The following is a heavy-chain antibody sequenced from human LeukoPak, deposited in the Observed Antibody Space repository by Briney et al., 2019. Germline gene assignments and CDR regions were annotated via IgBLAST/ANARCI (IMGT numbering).Heavy chain of an antibody. V-gene: IGHV1-69*04. CDR3: AKDDVDTAMVFAFDI. Sequence: SVKVSCKASGGTFSSYAISWVRQAPGQGLEWMGRIIPILGIANYAQKFQGRVTITADKSTSTANMELSSLRAEDTAVYYCAKDDVDTAMVFAFDIWGQGTMATVSS. CDR2: IIPILGIA. D-gene: IGHD5-18*01. CDR1: GGTFSSYA. J-gene: IGHJ3*02.